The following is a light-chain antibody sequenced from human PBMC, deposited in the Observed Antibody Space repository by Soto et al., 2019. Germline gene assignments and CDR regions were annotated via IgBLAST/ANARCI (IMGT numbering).Light chain of an antibody. CDR3: SSFSSITREV. V-gene: IGLV2-14*01. CDR1: SSDVGGYNY. J-gene: IGLJ2*01. Sequence: QSALTQPASVSGSPGQSITISCTGTSSDVGGYNYVSWYQQQSGKAPKLMIHEVSNRPSGVSNRFSGSKSGNTASLTISGLQTEDEADYYCSSFSSITREVFGGGTKLTVL. CDR2: EVS.